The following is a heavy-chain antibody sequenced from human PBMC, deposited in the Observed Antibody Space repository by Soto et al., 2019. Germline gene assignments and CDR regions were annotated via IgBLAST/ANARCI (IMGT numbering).Heavy chain of an antibody. J-gene: IGHJ3*02. CDR3: AVMATTEQHRWAFDI. D-gene: IGHD5-12*01. CDR1: GGSVSSNSAA. V-gene: IGHV6-1*01. Sequence: SQTLSLTCAISGGSVSSNSAAWNWIRQSPSRGLEWLGRTYYRSKWYNDHAVSVKSRITTNPDTSKNQFSLQLNSVTPEDTAVYYCAVMATTEQHRWAFDIWGQGTMVTVSS. CDR2: TYYRSKWYN.